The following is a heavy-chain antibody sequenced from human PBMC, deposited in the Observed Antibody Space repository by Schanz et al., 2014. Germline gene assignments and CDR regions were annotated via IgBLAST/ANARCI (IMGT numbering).Heavy chain of an antibody. V-gene: IGHV3-66*01. CDR2: IYSGGST. CDR1: GFTVSNNL. Sequence: VQLVESGGGLVQPGGSLRLSCAASGFTVSNNLMRWVRQAPGKGLEWVSIIYSGGSTFYADSVKGRFTISRDNSDNTLFLQMNSLRAEDTAVYYCAKVREWWPYYFDYWGQGTLVTVSS. J-gene: IGHJ4*02. CDR3: AKVREWWPYYFDY. D-gene: IGHD2-15*01.